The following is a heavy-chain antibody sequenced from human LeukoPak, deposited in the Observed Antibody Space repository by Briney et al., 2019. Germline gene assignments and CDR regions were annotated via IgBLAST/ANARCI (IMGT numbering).Heavy chain of an antibody. V-gene: IGHV3-23*01. D-gene: IGHD1-1*01. CDR1: GFTFSSYA. CDR3: AKDLPKKETSY. Sequence: GGSLRLSCAASGFTFSSYAMSWVRQAPGKGLEWVSTISGSGDNTYYADSVKGRFTFSRDNSKNTLFLQMNSLRAEETAVYYCAKDLPKKETSYWGQGTLVTVSS. CDR2: ISGSGDNT. J-gene: IGHJ4*02.